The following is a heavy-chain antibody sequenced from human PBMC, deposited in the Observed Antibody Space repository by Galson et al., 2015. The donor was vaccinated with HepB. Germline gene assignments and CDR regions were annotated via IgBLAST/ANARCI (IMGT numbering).Heavy chain of an antibody. D-gene: IGHD2-2*02. CDR2: ISSSSSYI. Sequence: SLRLSCAASGFTFSSYSMNWVRQAPGKGLEWVSSISSSSSYIYYADSVKGRFTISRDNAKNPLYLQMNSLRAEDTAVYYCARDRCSSTSCYTRYYMDVWGKGTTVTVSS. CDR3: ARDRCSSTSCYTRYYMDV. V-gene: IGHV3-21*01. J-gene: IGHJ6*03. CDR1: GFTFSSYS.